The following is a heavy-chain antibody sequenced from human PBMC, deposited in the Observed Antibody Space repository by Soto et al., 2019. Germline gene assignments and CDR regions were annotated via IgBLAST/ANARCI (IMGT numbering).Heavy chain of an antibody. CDR1: GFTFSSYS. D-gene: IGHD1-26*01. Sequence: EVQLVESGGGLVQPGGSLRLSCAASGFTFSSYSMNWVRQAPGKGLEWVSYISSSSSTIYYADSVKGRFTISRDNAKNSLYLQMNSLRAEDTAVYYCARVGRELYYCYYMDVWGKGTTVTVSS. CDR2: ISSSSSTI. CDR3: ARVGRELYYCYYMDV. J-gene: IGHJ6*03. V-gene: IGHV3-48*01.